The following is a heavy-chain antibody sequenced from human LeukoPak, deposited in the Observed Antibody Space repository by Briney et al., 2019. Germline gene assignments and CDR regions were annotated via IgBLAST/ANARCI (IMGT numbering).Heavy chain of an antibody. CDR2: ISPYDGDT. CDR1: VYTFSIYG. Sequence: ASVRVSCTGSVYTFSIYGISWVRQAPEQGGERMAWISPYDGDTNYAQNFEGSLTITTETSASTAYMQLRSLRSDDTAIYYCARDYCTRGADCYKEHLFDPWGQGTLVTVSS. D-gene: IGHD2-21*02. J-gene: IGHJ5*02. CDR3: ARDYCTRGADCYKEHLFDP. V-gene: IGHV1-18*01.